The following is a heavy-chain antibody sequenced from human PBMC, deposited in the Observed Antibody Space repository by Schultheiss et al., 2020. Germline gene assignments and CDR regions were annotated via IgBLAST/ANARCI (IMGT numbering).Heavy chain of an antibody. D-gene: IGHD4-17*01. Sequence: SVTLSLTCAVYGGSFSGHYWSWIRQSPGKGLEWIGYIYGSGSTNYNPSLKSRVTISVDTSKNQFSLKLSSVTAADTAVYYCARGYGDSHYYYGMDVWGQGTTVTVSS. CDR1: GGSFSGHY. J-gene: IGHJ6*01. V-gene: IGHV4-59*11. CDR3: ARGYGDSHYYYGMDV. CDR2: IYGSGST.